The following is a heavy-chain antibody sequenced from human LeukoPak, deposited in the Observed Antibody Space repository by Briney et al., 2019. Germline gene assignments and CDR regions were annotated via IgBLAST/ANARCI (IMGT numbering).Heavy chain of an antibody. Sequence: PSETLSLTCTVSGGSISNYFWSWIRQPPGKGLEYIGYIHYSGSTNYNPSLKSRVTISVDTSKNQFSLKLSSVTAEDTAVYYCARRYCSGSSCSSVYFDSWGQGTLVIVSS. D-gene: IGHD2-15*01. J-gene: IGHJ4*02. CDR2: IHYSGST. CDR3: ARRYCSGSSCSSVYFDS. CDR1: GGSISNYF. V-gene: IGHV4-59*01.